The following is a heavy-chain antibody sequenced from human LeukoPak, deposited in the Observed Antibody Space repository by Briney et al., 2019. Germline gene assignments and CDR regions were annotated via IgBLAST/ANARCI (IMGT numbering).Heavy chain of an antibody. CDR1: GFTFSSYA. V-gene: IGHV3-30*04. Sequence: GRSLRLSCAASGFTFSSYAMHWVRQAPGKGLEWVAVISYDGSNKYYADSVKGRFTISRDNSKNTLYLQMNSLRAEDTAVYYCARRASGAYAFDIWGQGTMVTVSS. D-gene: IGHD1-14*01. J-gene: IGHJ3*02. CDR2: ISYDGSNK. CDR3: ARRASGAYAFDI.